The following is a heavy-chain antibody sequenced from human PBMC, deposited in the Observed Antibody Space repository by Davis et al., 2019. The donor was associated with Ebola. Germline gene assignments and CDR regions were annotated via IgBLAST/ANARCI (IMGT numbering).Heavy chain of an antibody. CDR1: GFTFSSYA. CDR3: ARAQEQQVVRGSYFYYYMDV. D-gene: IGHD6-13*01. J-gene: IGHJ6*03. V-gene: IGHV3-30-3*01. Sequence: PGGSLRLSCAASGFTFSSYAMHWVRQAPGKGLEWVAVISYDGSNKYYADSVKGRFTISRDNSKNTLYLQMNSLSGEDTAVYYCARAQEQQVVRGSYFYYYMDVWGKGTTVTVSS. CDR2: ISYDGSNK.